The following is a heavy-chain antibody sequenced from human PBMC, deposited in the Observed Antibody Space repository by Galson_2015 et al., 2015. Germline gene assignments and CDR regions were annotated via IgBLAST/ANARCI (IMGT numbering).Heavy chain of an antibody. CDR3: ARDPPYFRYFTEPICYRGADY. CDR1: GYTFTSYG. CDR2: ISAYNGNT. D-gene: IGHD2-2*02. J-gene: IGHJ4*02. V-gene: IGHV1-18*04. Sequence: SVKVSCKASGYTFTSYGISWVRQAPGQGLEWMGWISAYNGNTNYAQKFQGRVTMTTDTSTSTAYVELRSLRSDDTAVYYCARDPPYFRYFTEPICYRGADYWGQGPLLTLPS.